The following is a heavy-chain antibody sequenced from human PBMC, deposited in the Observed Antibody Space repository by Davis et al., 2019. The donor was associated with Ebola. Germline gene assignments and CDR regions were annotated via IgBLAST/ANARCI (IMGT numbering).Heavy chain of an antibody. J-gene: IGHJ4*02. CDR2: INGDGTAT. CDR1: GFTFINYW. CDR3: ARDLDG. V-gene: IGHV3-74*01. Sequence: PGGSLRLSCAASGFTFINYWIHWVRQVPGKGLAWVSTINGDGTATFYADSVKGRFTISRDNAKNTLYLQMNSLRAEDTAVYYCARDLDGWGQGTLVTVSS.